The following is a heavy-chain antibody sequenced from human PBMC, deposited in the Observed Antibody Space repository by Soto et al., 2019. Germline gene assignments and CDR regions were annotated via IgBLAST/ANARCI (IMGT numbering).Heavy chain of an antibody. D-gene: IGHD2-8*01. J-gene: IGHJ4*02. Sequence: QVQLVESGGGVVQPGRSLRLSCAASGFTFSSYGMHWVRQAPGKGLEWVAVISYDGSNKYYADSVKGRLTISRDNSKNTLYLQMNSLRAEDTAVYYCAKSRPYCTNGVCPAVDYWGQGTLVTVSS. CDR3: AKSRPYCTNGVCPAVDY. CDR2: ISYDGSNK. CDR1: GFTFSSYG. V-gene: IGHV3-30*18.